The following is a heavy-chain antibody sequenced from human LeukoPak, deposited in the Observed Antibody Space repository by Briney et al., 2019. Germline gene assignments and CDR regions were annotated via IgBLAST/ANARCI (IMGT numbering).Heavy chain of an antibody. V-gene: IGHV3-74*01. J-gene: IGHJ4*02. D-gene: IGHD4-17*01. CDR1: GFTFSSYW. CDR2: IKSDGSST. CDR3: AREDYADLAIDY. Sequence: PGGSLRLSCAASGFTFSSYWMHWVRQAPGKGPVWVSRIKSDGSSTSYADSVKGRFTISRDNAKNTLYLQMNSLRAEDTAVYYCAREDYADLAIDYWGQGTPVTVSS.